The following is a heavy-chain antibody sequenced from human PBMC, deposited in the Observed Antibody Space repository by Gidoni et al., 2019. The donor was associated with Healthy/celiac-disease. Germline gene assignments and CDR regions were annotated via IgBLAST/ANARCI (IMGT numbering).Heavy chain of an antibody. D-gene: IGHD4-17*01. V-gene: IGHV3-66*01. CDR3: ARVYGDYGGFDP. Sequence: EVKLVEWGGGLVQPGGSLSLSCASSGFIVSSNYMSWVRQAPGKGLEWVSVIYSGGSTYYADSVKGRFTISRDNSKNTLYLQMNSLRAEDTAVYYCARVYGDYGGFDPWGQGTLVTVSS. J-gene: IGHJ5*02. CDR1: GFIVSSNY. CDR2: IYSGGST.